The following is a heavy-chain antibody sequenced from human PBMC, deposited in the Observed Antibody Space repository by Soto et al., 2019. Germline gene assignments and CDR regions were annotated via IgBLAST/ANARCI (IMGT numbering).Heavy chain of an antibody. V-gene: IGHV4-34*12. CDR1: GGSFSGYH. J-gene: IGHJ2*01. CDR2: IIHSGRE. CDR3: ARRPPRGIGFGDYKGLEI. Sequence: QVHLQKWGAGLLKPSATLSLTCAVDGGSFSGYHWTGIRQFPGGGLEWLGEIIHSGRENYNPSLRGRVSLSIDPSKRQVSLKLTSVTASDTALYYCARRPPRGIGFGDYKGLEIWGRGTMVTVSS. D-gene: IGHD4-17*01.